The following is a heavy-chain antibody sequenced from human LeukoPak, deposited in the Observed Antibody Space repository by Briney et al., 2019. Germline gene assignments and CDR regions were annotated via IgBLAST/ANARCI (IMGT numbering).Heavy chain of an antibody. V-gene: IGHV3-21*01. J-gene: IGHJ4*02. Sequence: PGGSLRLSCVASGFTFSSYSMNWVRQAPGKGLEWVSSISSSSSYIYYADSVKGRFTISRDNAKNSLYLQMNSLRAEDTAVYYCAGARHYYDSSRSDYWGQGTLVTVSS. CDR3: AGARHYYDSSRSDY. CDR2: ISSSSSYI. CDR1: GFTFSSYS. D-gene: IGHD3-22*01.